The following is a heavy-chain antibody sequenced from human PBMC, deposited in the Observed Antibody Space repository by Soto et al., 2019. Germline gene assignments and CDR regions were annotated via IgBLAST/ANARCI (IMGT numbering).Heavy chain of an antibody. V-gene: IGHV1-18*01. CDR1: GYTFTSYG. CDR3: AREGYDILPGFSNNWFDP. Sequence: ASVKVSCKASGYTFTSYGISWVRQAPGQGLEWMGRINAYYGNTNYAQKLQGRVTMTTDTSTSTAYMELRSLRADDTAVYYCAREGYDILPGFSNNWFDPWGQGTLVTVSS. CDR2: INAYYGNT. D-gene: IGHD3-9*01. J-gene: IGHJ5*02.